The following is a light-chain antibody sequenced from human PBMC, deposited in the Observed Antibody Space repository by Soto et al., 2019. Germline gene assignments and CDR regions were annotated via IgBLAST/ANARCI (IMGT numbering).Light chain of an antibody. CDR2: DAS. CDR1: QSVNTW. V-gene: IGKV1-5*01. Sequence: DLQMTQSPSTLSASVGARVTITCRASQSVNTWLAWYQQKPGKAPVLLIYDASSLKSGVPSRFSGSGPGTEFTLTITSLQPDDFAIYYCQHYHGYPFTFGPGTKVDIK. J-gene: IGKJ3*01. CDR3: QHYHGYPFT.